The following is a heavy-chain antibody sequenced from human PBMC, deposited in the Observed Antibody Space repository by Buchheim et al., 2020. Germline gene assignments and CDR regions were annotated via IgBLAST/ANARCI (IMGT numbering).Heavy chain of an antibody. CDR3: ARDGGYDILTGYYNLRYFDY. CDR1: RFTFSTYG. V-gene: IGHV3-33*01. J-gene: IGHJ4*02. D-gene: IGHD3-9*01. CDR2: IWYDGTNK. Sequence: QVQLVESGGGVVQPGRSLRLSCAASRFTFSTYGMHWVRQAPGKGLEWVALIWYDGTNKYYIDSVKGRFTISRDNSKNTLYLQMNSLRAEDTAVYYCARDGGYDILTGYYNLRYFDYWGQGTL.